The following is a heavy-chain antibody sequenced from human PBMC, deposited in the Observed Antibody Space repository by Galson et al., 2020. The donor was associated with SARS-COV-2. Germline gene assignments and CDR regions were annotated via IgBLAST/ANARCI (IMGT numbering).Heavy chain of an antibody. CDR3: AKDGMSDYGDYGPFDY. J-gene: IGHJ4*02. Sequence: GGSLRLSCAASGFTFSSYGMHWVRQAPGKGLEWVAVISYDGSNKYYADSVKGRFTISRDNSKNTLYLQMNSLRAEDTAVYYCAKDGMSDYGDYGPFDYWGQGTLVTVSS. D-gene: IGHD4-17*01. CDR2: ISYDGSNK. V-gene: IGHV3-30*18. CDR1: GFTFSSYG.